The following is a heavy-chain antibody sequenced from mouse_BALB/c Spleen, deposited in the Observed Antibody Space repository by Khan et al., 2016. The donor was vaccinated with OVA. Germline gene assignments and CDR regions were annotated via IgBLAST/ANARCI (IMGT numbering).Heavy chain of an antibody. V-gene: IGHV1-31*01. J-gene: IGHJ3*01. CDR2: IDPFSGDT. D-gene: IGHD2-2*01. CDR1: GYSFTSYY. Sequence: VQLKQSGPELMKPGASVKISCKASGYSFTSYYIHWVMESHGKSLEWIGYIDPFSGDTTYNQKFKGKATLTVDKSSSTAYILLGTLTSEDSAVYYCTRHGYDAWFTYWGQGTLVTVSA. CDR3: TRHGYDAWFTY.